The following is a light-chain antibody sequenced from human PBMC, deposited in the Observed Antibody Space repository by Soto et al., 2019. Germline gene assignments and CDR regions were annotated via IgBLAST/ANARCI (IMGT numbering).Light chain of an antibody. CDR2: GAS. CDR1: QSVSSSY. J-gene: IGKJ1*01. V-gene: IGKV3-20*01. CDR3: QQHGSSPRT. Sequence: EIVLTQSPGTLSLSPGERVTLSCRASQSVSSSYLAWYQQIPGQAPRLLLYGASRRATGIPDRFSGSGSGTEITLSISRPGPEELSVYYCQQHGSSPRTFGQGTKVEIK.